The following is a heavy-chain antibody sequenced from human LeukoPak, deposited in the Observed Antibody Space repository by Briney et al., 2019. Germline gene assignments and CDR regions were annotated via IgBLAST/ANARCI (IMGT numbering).Heavy chain of an antibody. CDR1: GFTFSSYS. CDR2: ISSSSSYI. CDR3: ARDLGVVITPWFDP. V-gene: IGHV3-21*01. D-gene: IGHD3-3*01. Sequence: GGSLRLSCAASGFTFSSYSMNWVRQAPGKGLEGVSSISSSSSYIYYADSVKGRFTISRDNAKNSLYLQMNSLRAEDTAVYYCARDLGVVITPWFDPWGQGTLVTVSS. J-gene: IGHJ5*02.